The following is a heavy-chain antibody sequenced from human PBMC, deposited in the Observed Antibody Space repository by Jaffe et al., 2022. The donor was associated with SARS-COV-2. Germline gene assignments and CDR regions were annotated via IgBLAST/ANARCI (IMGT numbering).Heavy chain of an antibody. CDR1: GFTFKYAW. D-gene: IGHD2-2*01. CDR3: TTDWRRGYCDSTSCSQ. J-gene: IGHJ4*02. Sequence: EVQLVESGGGLVKPGGSLRLSCAASGFTFKYAWMSWVRQAPGKGLEWVGRIKSKTDGGTTDYAAPVKGRFTISRDDSKNSLYLQMNSLKTEDTAIYYCTTDWRRGYCDSTSCSQWGQGTLVTVSS. V-gene: IGHV3-15*01. CDR2: IKSKTDGGTT.